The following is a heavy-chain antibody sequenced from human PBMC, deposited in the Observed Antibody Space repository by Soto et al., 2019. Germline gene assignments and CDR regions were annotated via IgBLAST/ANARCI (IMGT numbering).Heavy chain of an antibody. Sequence: PGESLKISCKGSGYSFTSYWIGWVRQMPGKGLEWMGIIYPGDSDTRYSPSFQGQVTISADKSISTAYLQWSSLKASDTAMYYCALTYLDPIVVVPENAFDIWGQGTMVTVSS. CDR2: IYPGDSDT. CDR1: GYSFTSYW. J-gene: IGHJ3*02. V-gene: IGHV5-51*01. CDR3: ALTYLDPIVVVPENAFDI. D-gene: IGHD2-21*02.